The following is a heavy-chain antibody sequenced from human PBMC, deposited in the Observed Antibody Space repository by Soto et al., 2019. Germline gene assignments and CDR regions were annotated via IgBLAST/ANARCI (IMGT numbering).Heavy chain of an antibody. CDR2: ISGSGGST. D-gene: IGHD3-10*01. Sequence: GGSLRLSCAASGFTFSSYAMSWVRQAPGKGLEWVSAISGSGGSTYYADSVKGRFTISRDNSKNTLYLQMNSLRAEDTAVYYCAKDQGLLWFGELPTGYYYGMDVWGQGTTVTVSS. V-gene: IGHV3-23*01. CDR3: AKDQGLLWFGELPTGYYYGMDV. J-gene: IGHJ6*02. CDR1: GFTFSSYA.